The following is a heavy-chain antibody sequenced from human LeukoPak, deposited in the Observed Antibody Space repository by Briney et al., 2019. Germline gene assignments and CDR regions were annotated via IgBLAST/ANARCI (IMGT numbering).Heavy chain of an antibody. Sequence: ASVKVSCKASGYTFTGYYMHWVRQAPGQGLEWMGWINPNSGGTSYAQKFQGWVTMTRDTSISTAYMELSRLRSDDTAVYYCARDGGTTGTDNWFDPWGQGTLVTDSS. CDR1: GYTFTGYY. J-gene: IGHJ5*02. V-gene: IGHV1-2*04. D-gene: IGHD1-1*01. CDR2: INPNSGGT. CDR3: ARDGGTTGTDNWFDP.